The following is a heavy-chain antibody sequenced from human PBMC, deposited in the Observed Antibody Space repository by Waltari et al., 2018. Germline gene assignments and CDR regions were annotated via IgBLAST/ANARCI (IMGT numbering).Heavy chain of an antibody. D-gene: IGHD3-10*01. V-gene: IGHV4-4*02. Sequence: QVQLQESGPGLVKPSGTLSLTCAVSGGSISSSNWWSWVRQPPGKGLEWIGEIYHSGSTNYNTSLKSRVTISVDKSKNQFSLKLSSVTAADTAVYYCASMPGSGSYYNRGYWGQGTLVTVSS. CDR1: GGSISSSNW. J-gene: IGHJ4*02. CDR3: ASMPGSGSYYNRGY. CDR2: IYHSGST.